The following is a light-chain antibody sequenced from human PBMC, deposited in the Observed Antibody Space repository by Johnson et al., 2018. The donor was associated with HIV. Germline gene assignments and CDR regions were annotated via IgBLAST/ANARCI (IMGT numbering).Light chain of an antibody. J-gene: IGLJ1*01. V-gene: IGLV1-51*01. Sequence: QSVLTQPPSVSAAPGQKVTISCSGSSSNIGNNYVSWYQQFPGTAPKLLIYGNNKRPSGIPDRFSGSKSGTSATLGITGLQTGDEADYYCGTWDSRLSAYVFGAGTKVTVL. CDR2: GNN. CDR3: GTWDSRLSAYV. CDR1: SSNIGNNY.